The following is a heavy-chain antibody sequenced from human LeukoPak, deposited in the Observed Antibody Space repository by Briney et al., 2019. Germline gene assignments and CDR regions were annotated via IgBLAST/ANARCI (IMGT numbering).Heavy chain of an antibody. D-gene: IGHD4-17*01. J-gene: IGHJ6*03. CDR2: IIPIFGTA. CDR1: GYTFTGYY. V-gene: IGHV1-69*06. Sequence: SVKVSCKASGYTFTGYYMHWVRQAPGQGLEWMGGIIPIFGTANYAQKFQGRVTITADKSTSTAYMELSSLRSEDTAVYYCATTVTTFTYYYYYMDVWGKGTTVTVSS. CDR3: ATTVTTFTYYYYYMDV.